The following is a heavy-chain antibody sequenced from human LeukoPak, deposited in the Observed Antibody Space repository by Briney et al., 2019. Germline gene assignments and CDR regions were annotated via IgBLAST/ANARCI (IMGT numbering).Heavy chain of an antibody. CDR1: GYSLTSYW. CDR3: ARLKVDTANLLDY. V-gene: IGHV5-51*01. CDR2: IYPGDSDT. J-gene: IGHJ4*02. D-gene: IGHD5-18*01. Sequence: GASLKISCKGPGYSLTSYWIGWVRPMPGKGLEWMGIIYPGDSDTRYSPSFQGQVTISADKSISTAYLQWSSLKASDTAMYYCARLKVDTANLLDYWGQGTLVTVSS.